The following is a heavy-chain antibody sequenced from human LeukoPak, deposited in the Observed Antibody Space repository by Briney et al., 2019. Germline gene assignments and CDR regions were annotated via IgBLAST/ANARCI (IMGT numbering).Heavy chain of an antibody. Sequence: SETLSFTCTVSGGSINNYYWSWIRPPPGKGLEWSVYIYYSGLTNYNHSLKSRVTISVDTSKNQFYLKLNSVTAADTAVYYCARDRITMVRGALRYYGMDVWGQGTTVTVSS. D-gene: IGHD3-10*01. J-gene: IGHJ6*02. V-gene: IGHV4-59*01. CDR2: IYYSGLT. CDR1: GGSINNYY. CDR3: ARDRITMVRGALRYYGMDV.